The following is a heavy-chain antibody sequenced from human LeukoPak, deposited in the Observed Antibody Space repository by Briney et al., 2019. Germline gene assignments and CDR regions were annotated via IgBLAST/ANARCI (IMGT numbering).Heavy chain of an antibody. CDR3: ARGSRLVLPAAISPIDY. D-gene: IGHD2-2*02. Sequence: DSLKGRFTISRDNTKNSLYLQMNSLRAEDTAVYYCARGSRLVLPAAISPIDYWGQGTLVTVSS. V-gene: IGHV3-7*01. J-gene: IGHJ4*02.